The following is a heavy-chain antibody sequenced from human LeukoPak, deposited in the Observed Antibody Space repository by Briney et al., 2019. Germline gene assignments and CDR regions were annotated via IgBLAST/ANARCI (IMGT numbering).Heavy chain of an antibody. J-gene: IGHJ4*02. CDR2: ISYDGSNK. CDR1: GFTFSSYA. V-gene: IGHV3-30*04. Sequence: GRSLRLSCAASGFTFSSYAMHWARQAPGKGPEWVAVISYDGSNKYYADSVKGRFTISRDNSKNTLYLQMNSLRAEDTAVYYCARNLPDYGDYVYSFDYWGQGTLVTVSS. CDR3: ARNLPDYGDYVYSFDY. D-gene: IGHD4-17*01.